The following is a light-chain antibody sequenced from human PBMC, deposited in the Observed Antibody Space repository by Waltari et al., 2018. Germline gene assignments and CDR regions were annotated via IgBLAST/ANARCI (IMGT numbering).Light chain of an antibody. J-gene: IGLJ2*01. CDR3: QSYDTGTWF. Sequence: NFMLTQPRGVSESPGKTVTISCTRNSGSTASDYVQWFQQRPGSAPTIVIYEDNQRPSGVPDRFSGSIDSSSNSASLTISGLKTEDEADYYCQSYDTGTWFFGGGTRLTVL. CDR2: EDN. V-gene: IGLV6-57*03. CDR1: SGSTASDY.